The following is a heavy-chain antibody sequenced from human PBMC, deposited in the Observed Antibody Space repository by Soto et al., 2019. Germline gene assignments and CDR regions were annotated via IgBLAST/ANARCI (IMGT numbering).Heavy chain of an antibody. CDR2: IIPIFGTA. J-gene: IGHJ3*02. V-gene: IGHV1-69*06. CDR1: GRTFSSYA. Sequence: QVQLAQSGAGVKKPGFSVKVPCKASGRTFSSYAISWVRQAPGQGLEWMGGIIPIFGTANYAQKFQGRVTITADKSTSTAYMELSSLRSEDTAVYYCARYQTTVTISGAFDIWGQGTMVTVSS. D-gene: IGHD4-17*01. CDR3: ARYQTTVTISGAFDI.